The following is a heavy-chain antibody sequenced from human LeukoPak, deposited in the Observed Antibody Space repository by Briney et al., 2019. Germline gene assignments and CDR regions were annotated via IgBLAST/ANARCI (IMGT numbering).Heavy chain of an antibody. D-gene: IGHD6-13*01. CDR1: GITFSTHW. J-gene: IGHJ4*02. V-gene: IGHV3-74*03. Sequence: PGGSLRLSCAASGITFSTHWMYWVRQAPGKGLVWVSRINPDGSATMYAVSLKGRFTISRDNAKNTLYLQLNSLRAEDTSIYYCGSGIAPEDSVAVGYWGQGTLVTVSS. CDR2: INPDGSAT. CDR3: GSGIAPEDSVAVGY.